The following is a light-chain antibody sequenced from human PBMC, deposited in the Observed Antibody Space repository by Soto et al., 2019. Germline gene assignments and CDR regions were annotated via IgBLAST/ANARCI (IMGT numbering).Light chain of an antibody. CDR2: GAS. CDR1: QNVRTN. J-gene: IGKJ1*01. CDR3: QQYNNWTWT. V-gene: IGKV3-15*01. Sequence: EMLMTESPATLSVSPGERASLSCRASQNVRTNLAWYQQKAGQAPRLLIYGASTRATGIPARFSGSGSGTEFTLTISSLQSEDFAVYYCQQYNNWTWTFGQGTKVDIK.